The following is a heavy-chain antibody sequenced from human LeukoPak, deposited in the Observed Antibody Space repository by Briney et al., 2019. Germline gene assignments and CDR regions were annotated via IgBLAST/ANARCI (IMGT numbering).Heavy chain of an antibody. D-gene: IGHD3-16*02. CDR3: ARSGRLGELSSYYFDY. J-gene: IGHJ4*02. V-gene: IGHV3-53*01. CDR2: IYSGGST. Sequence: GGSLRLSCAASGFTVSSNYMSWVRQAPGKGLEWVSVIYSGGSTYYADSVKGRFTISRDNAKNSVFLQMNSLRVEDTAFYYCARSGRLGELSSYYFDYWGQGTLVTVSS. CDR1: GFTVSSNY.